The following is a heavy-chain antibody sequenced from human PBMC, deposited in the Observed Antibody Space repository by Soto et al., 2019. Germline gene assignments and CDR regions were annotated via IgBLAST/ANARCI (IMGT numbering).Heavy chain of an antibody. J-gene: IGHJ4*02. D-gene: IGHD6-13*01. V-gene: IGHV4-59*01. CDR1: GGSINNYY. CDR2: FHYNGRT. CDR3: ASLSDSWSPLYN. Sequence: SSETLSLTCTVSGGSINNYYWSWIRQPPGRGLEWIGSFHYNGRTTYNPSLNSRVTISEDTSNNQVSLKMTSVTDADTAVYYCASLSDSWSPLYNWGQGVLVTVSS.